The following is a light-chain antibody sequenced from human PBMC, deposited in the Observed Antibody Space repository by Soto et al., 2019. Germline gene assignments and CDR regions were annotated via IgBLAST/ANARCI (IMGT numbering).Light chain of an antibody. CDR3: QQYNSYSQT. CDR1: QSISSW. J-gene: IGKJ1*01. V-gene: IGKV1-5*01. Sequence: DIQMPQSPSTLSASVGDRVSMTWRASQSISSWLAWYQQKPGKAPKLLIYDASSLESGVPSRFSGSGSGTEFTLTISSLQPDDFATYYCQQYNSYSQTFGQGTKVDIK. CDR2: DAS.